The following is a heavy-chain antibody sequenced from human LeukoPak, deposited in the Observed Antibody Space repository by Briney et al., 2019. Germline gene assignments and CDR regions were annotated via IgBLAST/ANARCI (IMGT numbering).Heavy chain of an antibody. D-gene: IGHD7-27*01. CDR1: GGSISSYY. CDR3: ARGAPTGVDYYYYRMDV. CDR2: IYYSGST. Sequence: KASETLSLTCTGSGGSISSYYWSWIRQPPGKGLEGSGYIYYSGSTNYNPSLKSRVTISVDTSKNQFSLKLSSVTAADTAVYYCARGAPTGVDYYYYRMDVWGQGTTVTVSS. J-gene: IGHJ6*02. V-gene: IGHV4-59*01.